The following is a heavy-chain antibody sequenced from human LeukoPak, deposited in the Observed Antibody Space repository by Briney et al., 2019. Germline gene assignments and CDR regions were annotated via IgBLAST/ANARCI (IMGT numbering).Heavy chain of an antibody. V-gene: IGHV3-53*01. CDR2: IYSGGST. J-gene: IGHJ6*02. CDR1: GFTVSSNY. CDR3: ARDRLWSYGMDV. D-gene: IGHD3-10*01. Sequence: GGSLRLSCAVSGFTVSSNYMSWVRQAPGKGLEWVSVIYSGGSTYYADSVKGRFTISRDNSKNTLYLQMNSLRAEDTAVYYCARDRLWSYGMDVWGQGTTVTVSS.